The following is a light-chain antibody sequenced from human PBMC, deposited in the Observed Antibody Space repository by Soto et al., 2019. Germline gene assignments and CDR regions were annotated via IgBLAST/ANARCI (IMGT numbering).Light chain of an antibody. J-gene: IGKJ1*01. CDR1: QSVSSGY. CDR3: QQYSRLPRT. Sequence: EIVLTQSPGTLSLSPGERATLSCRASQSVSSGYLAWYQQKPGQGPRLLIYGASSRATGIPDRFSGSGSGTDFTLTIKRLEPEDFAVYYCQQYSRLPRTFGQGTKVDIK. CDR2: GAS. V-gene: IGKV3-20*01.